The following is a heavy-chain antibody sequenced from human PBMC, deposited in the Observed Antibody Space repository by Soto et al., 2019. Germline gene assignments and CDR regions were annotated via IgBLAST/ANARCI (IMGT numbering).Heavy chain of an antibody. CDR1: GGTFSSYT. V-gene: IGHV1-69*02. CDR3: ARGPGRGYGSGSLGAFDL. J-gene: IGHJ3*01. CDR2: IIPILGIA. D-gene: IGHD3-10*01. Sequence: QVQLVQSGAEVKKPGSSVKGSCKASGGTFSSYTISWVRQAPGQGLEWMGRIIPILGIANYAQKFQGRVTITADKSTSTAYRELSSLRSEDTAVYYCARGPGRGYGSGSLGAFDLWGKGTMVTVSS.